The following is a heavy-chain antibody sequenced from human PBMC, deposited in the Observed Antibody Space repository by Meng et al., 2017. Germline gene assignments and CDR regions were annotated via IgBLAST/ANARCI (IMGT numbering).Heavy chain of an antibody. CDR1: GGSISSGGYY. V-gene: IGHV4-31*01. D-gene: IGHD5-18*01. J-gene: IGHJ5*02. CDR3: ARADRRVGSYGPNWFDP. CDR2: IYYSGST. Sequence: QVQLQESGPGLLKPSQTLSLTCTVSGGSISSGGYYWSWIRQHPGKGLEWIGYIYYSGSTYYNPSLKSLVTISVDTSKNQFSLKLSSVTAADTAVYYCARADRRVGSYGPNWFDPWGQGTLVTVSS.